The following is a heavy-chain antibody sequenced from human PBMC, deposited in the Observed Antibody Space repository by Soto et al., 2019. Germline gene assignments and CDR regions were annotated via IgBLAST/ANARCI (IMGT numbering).Heavy chain of an antibody. CDR1: GYTFTNYA. V-gene: IGHV1-3*04. Sequence: QVHLVQSGAEVKKPGASVMVSCKASGYTFTNYAIHWVRQAPGQRLEWMGWINTGNGDTKYSQRFQGRVTFTRDRPASTAYMELRSLRSEDTAVYFCASEIDYGVEAFDIWGQGTMVTVSS. CDR2: INTGNGDT. D-gene: IGHD4-17*01. CDR3: ASEIDYGVEAFDI. J-gene: IGHJ3*02.